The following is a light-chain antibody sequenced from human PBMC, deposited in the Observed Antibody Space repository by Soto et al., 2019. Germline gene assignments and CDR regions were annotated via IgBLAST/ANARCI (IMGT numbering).Light chain of an antibody. Sequence: EIVLTQSGGTLSLSPGERATLYCRASQSVSSYLAWYQQKPGQAPRLLIYDASNRATGIPARFSGSGSGTDFTLTISSLEPEDFAVYYCQQRSNWPLTFGQGTRLEIK. CDR1: QSVSSY. J-gene: IGKJ5*01. CDR3: QQRSNWPLT. V-gene: IGKV3-11*01. CDR2: DAS.